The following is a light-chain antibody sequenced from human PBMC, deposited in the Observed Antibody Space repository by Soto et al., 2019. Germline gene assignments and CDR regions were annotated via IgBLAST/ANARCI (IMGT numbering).Light chain of an antibody. V-gene: IGLV2-8*01. CDR1: TSDFGSNNY. Sequence: LTQPPSASGSPGQSVTISCTGTTSDFGSNNYVSWYQQHPGKAPKLMIYEVNKRPSGVPDRFSGSKSGNTASLTVSGLQADDEADYYCSSYAGSNIYYVFGTGTKVTVL. J-gene: IGLJ1*01. CDR2: EVN. CDR3: SSYAGSNIYYV.